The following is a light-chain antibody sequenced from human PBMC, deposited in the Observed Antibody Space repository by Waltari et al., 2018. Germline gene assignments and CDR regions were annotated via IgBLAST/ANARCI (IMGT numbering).Light chain of an antibody. CDR3: QQASRGPLT. CDR1: QSTGRY. CDR2: FAS. V-gene: IGKV1-39*01. Sequence: DRVTITCRASQSTGRYLSWYQQKSGRAPKLLISFASSLESGVPSRFSGTGSGTDFTLTINSLQPEDIGTYYCQQASRGPLTFGQGT. J-gene: IGKJ1*01.